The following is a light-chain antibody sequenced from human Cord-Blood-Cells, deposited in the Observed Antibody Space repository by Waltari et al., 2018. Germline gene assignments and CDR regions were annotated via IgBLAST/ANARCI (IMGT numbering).Light chain of an antibody. CDR1: NLGDKY. V-gene: IGLV3-1*01. CDR3: QAWDSSTAV. Sequence: SYELTQPPSVSVSPGPTASITCSGDNLGDKYACWYQQKPGQSPVLVIYQDSKRPSGIPERFSGSNSGNTATLTISGTQAMDEADDYCQAWDSSTAVFGGGTKLTVL. J-gene: IGLJ2*01. CDR2: QDS.